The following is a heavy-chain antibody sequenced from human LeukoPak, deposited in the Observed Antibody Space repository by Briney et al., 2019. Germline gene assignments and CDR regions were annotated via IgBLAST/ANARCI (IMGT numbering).Heavy chain of an antibody. CDR3: ARSYYDSSGYYWGGYYYYMDV. CDR2: IYSGGST. D-gene: IGHD3-22*01. J-gene: IGHJ6*03. Sequence: GGSLRLSCAASGFTVSSNYMSWVRQAPGKGLEGVSVIYSGGSTYYADSVKGRFTISRDNSKNTLYLQMNSLRAEDTAVYYCARSYYDSSGYYWGGYYYYMDVWGKGTTVTVSS. V-gene: IGHV3-66*02. CDR1: GFTVSSNY.